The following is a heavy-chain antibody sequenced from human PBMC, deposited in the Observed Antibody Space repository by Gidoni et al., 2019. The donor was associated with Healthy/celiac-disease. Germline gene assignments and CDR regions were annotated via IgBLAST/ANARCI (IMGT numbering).Heavy chain of an antibody. V-gene: IGHV3-23*01. D-gene: IGHD4-17*01. CDR2: IRGSGGST. CDR3: AKTTAQYYFDY. J-gene: IGHJ4*02. CDR1: GFTFSSYA. Sequence: EVQLLESGGGLVQPGGSLILSCAASGFTFSSYAMSWVLQAPGTGLEWCSAIRGSGGSTYYADSVKGRFTISRDNSKNTLYLQMNSLRAEDTAVYYCAKTTAQYYFDYWGQGTLVTVSS.